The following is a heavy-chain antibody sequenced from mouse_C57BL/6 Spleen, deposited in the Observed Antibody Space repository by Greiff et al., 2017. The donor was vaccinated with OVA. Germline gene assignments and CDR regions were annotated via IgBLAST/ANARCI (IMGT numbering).Heavy chain of an antibody. Sequence: QVQLQQSGAELMKPGASVKLSCKATGYTFTGYWIEWVKQRPGHGLEWIGEILPGSGSTNYNVKFKGKATFTADTSSNTAYMQLSSLTTEDSAIYYCARTDGNPYAMDYWGQGTSVTVSS. CDR1: GYTFTGYW. J-gene: IGHJ4*01. CDR2: ILPGSGST. CDR3: ARTDGNPYAMDY. D-gene: IGHD2-1*01. V-gene: IGHV1-9*01.